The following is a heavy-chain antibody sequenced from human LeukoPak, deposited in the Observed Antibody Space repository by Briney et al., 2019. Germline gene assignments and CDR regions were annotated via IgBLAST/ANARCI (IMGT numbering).Heavy chain of an antibody. V-gene: IGHV3-21*01. J-gene: IGHJ4*02. Sequence: GGSLRLSCAASGFTFSSYSMNWVRQAPGKGLEWVSSISSSSSYIYYADSVKGRFTISRDNAKNSLYLQMNSLRAEDTPVYYCARVSHGKYFDYWGQGTLVTVSS. CDR1: GFTFSSYS. CDR2: ISSSSSYI. CDR3: ARVSHGKYFDY.